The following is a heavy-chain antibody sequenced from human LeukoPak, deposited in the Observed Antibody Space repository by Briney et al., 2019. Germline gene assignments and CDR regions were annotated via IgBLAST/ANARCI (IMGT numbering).Heavy chain of an antibody. V-gene: IGHV3-23*01. CDR3: AREVVVTYFDY. CDR1: GFTFSVYA. J-gene: IGHJ4*02. CDR2: ITDGSGST. Sequence: PGGSLRLSSAASGFTFSVYAMSWVRQAPGKGLEWVSGITDGSGSTYYADSVKGRFTISRDNAKNSLYLQMNSLRAEDTAVYYCAREVVVTYFDYWGQGTLVTVSS. D-gene: IGHD2-21*02.